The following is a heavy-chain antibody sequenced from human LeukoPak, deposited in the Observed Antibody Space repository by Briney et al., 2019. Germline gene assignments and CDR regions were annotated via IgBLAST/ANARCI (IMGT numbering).Heavy chain of an antibody. J-gene: IGHJ4*02. D-gene: IGHD1-26*01. V-gene: IGHV3-23*01. CDR3: AKRRQGAVDY. Sequence: PGGSLRLSCAASGFTFTNYAMSWVRQAPGKGLEWVSDIGGSSDSTFYADSVKGRFTISRDNSKNTLYLQMNSLRADDTAVYYCAKRRQGAVDYWGQGTLVTVSS. CDR1: GFTFTNYA. CDR2: IGGSSDST.